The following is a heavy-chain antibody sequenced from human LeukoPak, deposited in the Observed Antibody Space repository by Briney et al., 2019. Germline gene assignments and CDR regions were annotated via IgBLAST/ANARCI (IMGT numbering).Heavy chain of an antibody. CDR3: AKDGWFDP. V-gene: IGHV3-30*18. Sequence: GGSLRLSCAASGFTFSSYDMHWVRQAPGKGLEWVAVISYDGSNKYYADSVKGRFTISRDNSKNTLYLQMNSLRAEDTAVYYCAKDGWFDPWGQGTLVTVSS. CDR2: ISYDGSNK. J-gene: IGHJ5*02. CDR1: GFTFSSYD.